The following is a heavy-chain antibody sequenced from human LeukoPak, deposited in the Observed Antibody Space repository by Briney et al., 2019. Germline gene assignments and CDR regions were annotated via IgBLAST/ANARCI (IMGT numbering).Heavy chain of an antibody. CDR2: IYYSGST. CDR3: ARAASDAFDI. V-gene: IGHV4-39*01. Sequence: SETLSLTCRVSGASINSGSYYWGWIRQPPGKGLEWIGSIYYSGSTYYNPSLKSRVTISVDTSKNQFSLKLSSVTAADTAVYYCARAASDAFDIWGQGTMVTVSS. CDR1: GASINSGSYY. D-gene: IGHD6-25*01. J-gene: IGHJ3*02.